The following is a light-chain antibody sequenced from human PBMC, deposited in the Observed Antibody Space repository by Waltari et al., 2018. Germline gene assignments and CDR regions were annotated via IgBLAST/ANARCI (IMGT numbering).Light chain of an antibody. CDR2: SFS. CDR3: SSYTSNSARV. Sequence: QSALTQPASVSGSPGQSITISCTGTSSDVGGYDYVSWYQQHPGKAPKLIIYSFSNRPSGVSNRVSGSKSGNTASLTISGLQAEDEADYYCSSYTSNSARVFGTGTKVTVL. CDR1: SSDVGGYDY. V-gene: IGLV2-14*01. J-gene: IGLJ1*01.